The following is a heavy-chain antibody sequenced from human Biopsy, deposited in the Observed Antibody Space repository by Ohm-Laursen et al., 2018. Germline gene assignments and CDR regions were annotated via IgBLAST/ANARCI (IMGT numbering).Heavy chain of an antibody. J-gene: IGHJ5*02. CDR1: GGSISNNNYY. CDR3: ARDYDTSGYYYVS. Sequence: SDTLSLTCTASGGSISNNNYYWGWIRQPPGKGLEWIGSIFYRGSTHYKPSLKSRLNISVDTSKNQFSLKLNSVTAADTAVYYCARDYDTSGYYYVSWGQGTLVTVSS. V-gene: IGHV4-39*01. CDR2: IFYRGST. D-gene: IGHD3-22*01.